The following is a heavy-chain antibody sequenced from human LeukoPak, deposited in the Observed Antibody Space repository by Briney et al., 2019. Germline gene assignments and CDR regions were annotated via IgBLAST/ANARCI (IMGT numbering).Heavy chain of an antibody. CDR1: GLTFSSYA. V-gene: IGHV3-30*01. Sequence: GGSLRLSCAASGLTFSSYAMHWVRQAPGKGLEWVAVISYDGSNKYYADSVKGRFTISGDKSKNTLYLRMNSLRPEDTAFYYCARGPGPIAGAKNPFDIWGRGTMVTVSS. CDR2: ISYDGSNK. D-gene: IGHD1-26*01. J-gene: IGHJ3*02. CDR3: ARGPGPIAGAKNPFDI.